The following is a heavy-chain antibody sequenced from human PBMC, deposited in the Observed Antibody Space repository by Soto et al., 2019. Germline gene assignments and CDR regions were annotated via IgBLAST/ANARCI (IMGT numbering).Heavy chain of an antibody. CDR3: AKGWDIVVVVAATRGAFDI. V-gene: IGHV3-30*18. D-gene: IGHD2-15*01. Sequence: GGSLRLSCAACGFTFSSYGMHWVRQAPGKGLEWVAVISYDGSNKYYADSVKGRFTISRDNSKNTLYLQMNSLRAEDTAVYYCAKGWDIVVVVAATRGAFDIWGQGTMVTVSS. CDR2: ISYDGSNK. CDR1: GFTFSSYG. J-gene: IGHJ3*02.